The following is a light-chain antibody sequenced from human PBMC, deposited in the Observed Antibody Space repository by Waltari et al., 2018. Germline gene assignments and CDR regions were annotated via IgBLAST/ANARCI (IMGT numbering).Light chain of an antibody. CDR1: QSVTSY. CDR2: AVS. Sequence: AIRMTQSPSSFSASTGDTVTITCRANQSVTSYLAWYQQKPGRAPKLLLYAVSTLQSGSPSRFSGAGSGTDFTLTINCLQSEDFATYYCQQYYSYPYTFGQGTKLEI. CDR3: QQYYSYPYT. V-gene: IGKV1-8*01. J-gene: IGKJ2*01.